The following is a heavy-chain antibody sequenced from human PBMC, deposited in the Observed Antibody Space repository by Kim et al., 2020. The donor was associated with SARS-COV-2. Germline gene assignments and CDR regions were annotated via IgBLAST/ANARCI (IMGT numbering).Heavy chain of an antibody. Sequence: GGSLRLSCAASGFTFSSYSMNWVRQAPGKGLEWVSSISSSSSYIYYADSVKGRFTISRDNAKNSLYLQMNSLRAEDTAVYYCARDGVVESSGPRGRYYYYGMDVWGQGTTFTVSS. CDR2: ISSSSSYI. CDR1: GFTFSSYS. V-gene: IGHV3-21*01. CDR3: ARDGVVESSGPRGRYYYYGMDV. J-gene: IGHJ6*02. D-gene: IGHD2-15*01.